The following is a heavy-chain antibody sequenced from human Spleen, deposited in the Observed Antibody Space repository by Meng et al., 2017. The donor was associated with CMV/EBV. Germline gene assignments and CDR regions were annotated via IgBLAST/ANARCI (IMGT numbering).Heavy chain of an antibody. CDR2: INIDGSST. Sequence: GESLKISCGASGFTFSSYWMHWVRQVPGKGLVWVSRINIDGSSTTYADSVKGRFTISRDNAKNTLYLQMNSLRAEDTALYYCAKDIGFSSTSCTLGGYFDYWGQGTLVTVSS. V-gene: IGHV3-74*01. J-gene: IGHJ4*02. D-gene: IGHD2-2*01. CDR3: AKDIGFSSTSCTLGGYFDY. CDR1: GFTFSSYW.